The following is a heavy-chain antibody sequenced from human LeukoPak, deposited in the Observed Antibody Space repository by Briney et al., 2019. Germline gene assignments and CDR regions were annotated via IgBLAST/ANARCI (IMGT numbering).Heavy chain of an antibody. CDR2: FDPEDGET. CDR1: GYTFTGYY. Sequence: GASVKVSCKASGYTFTGYYMHWVRQAPGKGLEWMGGFDPEDGETIYAQKFQGRVTMTEDTSTDTAYMELSSLRSEDTAVYYCATDPGEGSSYWGQGTLVTVSS. J-gene: IGHJ4*02. V-gene: IGHV1-24*01. CDR3: ATDPGEGSSY. D-gene: IGHD6-13*01.